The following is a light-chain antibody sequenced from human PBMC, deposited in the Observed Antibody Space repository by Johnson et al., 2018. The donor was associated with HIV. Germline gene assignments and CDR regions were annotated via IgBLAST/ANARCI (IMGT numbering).Light chain of an antibody. V-gene: IGLV1-51*02. CDR1: TSNIGNNY. J-gene: IGLJ1*01. CDR3: GTWDTSLSDYV. Sequence: QSVLTQPPSVSAAPGQKVTISCSGGTSNIGNNYVSWYQNLPGTAPKLLIYENNKRPSGIPDRFSGSKSGTSATLGITGLQTGDEADYYCGTWDTSLSDYVFGTGTKVTVL. CDR2: ENN.